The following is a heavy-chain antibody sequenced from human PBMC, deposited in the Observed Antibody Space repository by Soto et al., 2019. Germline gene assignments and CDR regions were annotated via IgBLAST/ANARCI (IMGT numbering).Heavy chain of an antibody. CDR2: VSGGGGDS. CDR3: ARSLFIAALDTDPFDY. D-gene: IGHD6-13*01. Sequence: EVQLLESGGGLAQPGGSLTLSCAASGFSFDTYAMTWVRRAPGKGLEWVSAVSGGGGDSFYADSVKGRFSISRDNSKKMLYLPMNCLRVEATAVYYCARSLFIAALDTDPFDYWGQGTLFTVSS. J-gene: IGHJ4*02. CDR1: GFSFDTYA. V-gene: IGHV3-23*01.